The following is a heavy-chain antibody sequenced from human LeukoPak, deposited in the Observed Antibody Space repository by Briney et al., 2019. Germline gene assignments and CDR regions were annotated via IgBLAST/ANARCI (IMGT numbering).Heavy chain of an antibody. V-gene: IGHV4-30-2*01. D-gene: IGHD3-10*01. CDR3: ARSRQASGLFSS. J-gene: IGHJ5*02. CDR2: IYDRGPA. Sequence: SQTLSLTCTVSGYAVISGGFSWNWIRQPPGKGLEWIGCIYDRGPAHYNPSLKSRFTISVDRPKNQFFLNVTSLTAADTAVYYCARSRQASGLFSSWGQGTLVVVSS. CDR1: GYAVISGGFS.